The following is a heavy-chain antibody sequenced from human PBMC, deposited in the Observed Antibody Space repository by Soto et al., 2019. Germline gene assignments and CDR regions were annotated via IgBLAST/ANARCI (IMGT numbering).Heavy chain of an antibody. CDR3: ARDVAYSSGPIDY. D-gene: IGHD6-19*01. CDR1: GFTFSSYG. CDR2: IWYDGSNK. V-gene: IGHV3-33*01. Sequence: QVQLVGSGGGVVQPGRSLRLSCAASGFTFSSYGMHWVRQAPGKGLEWVAVIWYDGSNKYYADSVKGRFTISRDNSKNTLYRQMNSLRAEDTAVYYCARDVAYSSGPIDYWGQGTLVTVSS. J-gene: IGHJ4*02.